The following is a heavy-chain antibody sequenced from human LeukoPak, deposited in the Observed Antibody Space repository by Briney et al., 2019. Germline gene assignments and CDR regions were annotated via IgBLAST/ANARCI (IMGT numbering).Heavy chain of an antibody. Sequence: SETLSLTCAVYGGSFSGYYWSWIRQPPGKGLEWIGEINHNGSTNYDPSLKSRVTISVDTSKNQFSLTLSSVTAADTAVYYCARASILTGYWIDYWGQGTLVTVSS. CDR3: ARASILTGYWIDY. V-gene: IGHV4-34*01. CDR1: GGSFSGYY. D-gene: IGHD3-9*01. CDR2: INHNGST. J-gene: IGHJ4*02.